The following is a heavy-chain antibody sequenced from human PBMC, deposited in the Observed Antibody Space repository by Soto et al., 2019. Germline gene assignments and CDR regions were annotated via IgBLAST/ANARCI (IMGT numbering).Heavy chain of an antibody. V-gene: IGHV1-69*12. CDR1: GGTFSSYA. CDR3: ALHYGSGSTYYYCGLDV. J-gene: IGHJ6*02. CDR2: IIPIFGTA. Sequence: QVQLVQSGAEVKKPGSSVKVSCKASGGTFSSYAISWVRQAPGQGLEWMGGIIPIFGTADYAQKFQGRVTITADESTSTAYMELGSLRSEDTAVYYCALHYGSGSTYYYCGLDVWGQGTTVTVSS. D-gene: IGHD3-10*01.